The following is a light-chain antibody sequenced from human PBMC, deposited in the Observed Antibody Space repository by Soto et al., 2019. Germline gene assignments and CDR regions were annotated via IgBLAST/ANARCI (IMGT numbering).Light chain of an antibody. J-gene: IGKJ5*01. CDR2: VAS. CDR3: RQYFAAPIT. CDR1: RSVSSSY. V-gene: IGKV3-20*01. Sequence: EIVLTHSPGTLSLSPGERSTLSCRASRSVSSSYLAFYQQKPGQAPRLLIYVASSRATGIPDRFSAWGYGTEFTLKISRVDTADFAFYYCRQYFAAPITFVQGTRLEIK.